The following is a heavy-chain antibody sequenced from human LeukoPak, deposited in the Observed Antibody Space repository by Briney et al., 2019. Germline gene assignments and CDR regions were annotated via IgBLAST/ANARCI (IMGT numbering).Heavy chain of an antibody. CDR2: ITDSGNSG. CDR1: GFTFSDYY. D-gene: IGHD6-19*01. J-gene: IGHJ4*02. CDR3: ARDLAVAGY. V-gene: IGHV3-11*01. Sequence: PGGSLRLSCAASGFTFSDYYMAWLRQAPGKGLEWVSYITDSGNSGYYADSVKGRFTISRDNAKNSLYLQMNSLRADDTAVYYCARDLAVAGYWGQGTLVTVSS.